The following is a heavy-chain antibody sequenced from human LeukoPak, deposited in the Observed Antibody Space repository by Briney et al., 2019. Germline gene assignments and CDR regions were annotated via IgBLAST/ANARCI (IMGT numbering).Heavy chain of an antibody. Sequence: SVKVSCKASGGTFSSYAISWVRQAPGQGLEWMGGIIPIFGTANYAQKFQGGVTITTDESTSTAYMELSSLRSEDTAVYYCARVKYYDSSGYYLGYFDYWGQGTLVTVSS. V-gene: IGHV1-69*05. CDR2: IIPIFGTA. CDR3: ARVKYYDSSGYYLGYFDY. J-gene: IGHJ4*02. D-gene: IGHD3-22*01. CDR1: GGTFSSYA.